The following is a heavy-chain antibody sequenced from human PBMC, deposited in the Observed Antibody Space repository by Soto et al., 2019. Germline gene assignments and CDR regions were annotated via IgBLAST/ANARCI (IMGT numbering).Heavy chain of an antibody. Sequence: QVQLVQSGAEVKKPGASVKVSCKTSGYPFTSYGINWVRQAPGQGPEWMGWISAYNGKTSYTQKFQGRVTMTTDTSTSTAYMELRSLKSDDPAVYYCARDRLIAVTGLLHYWGQGPRVTVSA. V-gene: IGHV1-18*01. D-gene: IGHD6-19*01. J-gene: IGHJ4*02. CDR2: ISAYNGKT. CDR1: GYPFTSYG. CDR3: ARDRLIAVTGLLHY.